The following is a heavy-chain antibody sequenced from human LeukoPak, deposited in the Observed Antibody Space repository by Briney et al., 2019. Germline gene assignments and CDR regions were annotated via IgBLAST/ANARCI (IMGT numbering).Heavy chain of an antibody. CDR1: GGGSINGHY. V-gene: IGHV4-59*11. CDR3: ARLLDNDSSGDPDTFDM. Sequence: SETLSLTCTVSGGGSINGHYWSWIRQPPGKGLEWIGFVSYSGRTKYNPSLQSRVTISVATSENNFSLKLTSVTTADTAVYYCARLLDNDSSGDPDTFDMWGQGTVVIVSS. J-gene: IGHJ3*02. D-gene: IGHD3-22*01. CDR2: VSYSGRT.